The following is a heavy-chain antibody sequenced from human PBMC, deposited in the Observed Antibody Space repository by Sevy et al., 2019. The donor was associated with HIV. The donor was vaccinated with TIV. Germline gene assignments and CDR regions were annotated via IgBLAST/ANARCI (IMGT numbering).Heavy chain of an antibody. Sequence: GGSLRLSCAASGSTFTNYAMRWVRQAPGKGLEWVAVTSYDGTKKYFSDSVKGRFTISRDNSKNTVYLQMNSLRTEDTAVYYCARDWNGSGSYYNWNYYGMDVWGQGTTVTVSS. CDR1: GSTFTNYA. V-gene: IGHV3-30-3*01. D-gene: IGHD3-10*01. CDR3: ARDWNGSGSYYNWNYYGMDV. CDR2: TSYDGTKK. J-gene: IGHJ6*02.